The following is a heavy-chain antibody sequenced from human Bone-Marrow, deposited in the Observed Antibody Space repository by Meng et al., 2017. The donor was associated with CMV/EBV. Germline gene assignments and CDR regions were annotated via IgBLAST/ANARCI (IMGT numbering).Heavy chain of an antibody. J-gene: IGHJ5*02. Sequence: SETLSLTCTVSGGSISSYYWSWIRQPPGKGLEWIGNMYYSGSTFYSPPLKSRVTISVDTSKNHFSLKLSSVTAADMAVYYCARGNTRMGSWFDPWGQGTQVTVSS. V-gene: IGHV4-39*02. CDR1: GGSISSYY. D-gene: IGHD3-16*01. CDR3: ARGNTRMGSWFDP. CDR2: MYYSGST.